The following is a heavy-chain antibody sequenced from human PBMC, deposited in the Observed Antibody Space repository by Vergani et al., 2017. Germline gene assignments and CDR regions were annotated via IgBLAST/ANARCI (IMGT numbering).Heavy chain of an antibody. V-gene: IGHV1-69*13. Sequence: QGQLAQSGAEVKKPGFSVKVSCQASGGTFSSNSISWARQAPGQGLEWMGRIIPIFGTTSYAQKFQGRVTILADESTSTAYMELSSLRSEDTAVYYCARSSGYYSYYFDFWGQGTLVTISS. D-gene: IGHD3-22*01. CDR2: IIPIFGTT. J-gene: IGHJ4*02. CDR3: ARSSGYYSYYFDF. CDR1: GGTFSSNS.